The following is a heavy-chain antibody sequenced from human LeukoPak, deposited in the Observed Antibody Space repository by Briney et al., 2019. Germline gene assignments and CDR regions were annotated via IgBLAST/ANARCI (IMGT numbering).Heavy chain of an antibody. CDR2: IYSGGST. D-gene: IGHD4-11*01. V-gene: IGHV3-66*01. CDR1: GFTVSSNH. CDR3: ANEGYSNGDSYYYYGMDV. J-gene: IGHJ6*02. Sequence: GGSLRLSCAASGFTVSSNHMSWVRQAPGKGLEWVSVIYSGGSTYYADSVKGRFTISRDNSKNTLYLQMNSLRAEDTAVYYCANEGYSNGDSYYYYGMDVWGQGTTVTVSS.